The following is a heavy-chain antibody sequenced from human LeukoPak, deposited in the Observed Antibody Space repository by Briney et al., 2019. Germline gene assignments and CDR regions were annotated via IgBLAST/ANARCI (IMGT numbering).Heavy chain of an antibody. CDR1: GYTFSSYG. J-gene: IGHJ5*02. V-gene: IGHV1-18*01. Sequence: ASVKVSCKASGYTFSSYGTSWVRQAPGQGLEWMGWISADNGNTNYVQKFQGRVTMTRDMSTSTDYLELSSLRSEDTAIYYCARDNSVDDNAWWFDPWGQGTLVTVSS. D-gene: IGHD3-22*01. CDR3: ARDNSVDDNAWWFDP. CDR2: ISADNGNT.